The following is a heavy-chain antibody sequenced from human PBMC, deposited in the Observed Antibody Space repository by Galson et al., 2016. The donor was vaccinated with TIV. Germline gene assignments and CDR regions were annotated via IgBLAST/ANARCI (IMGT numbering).Heavy chain of an antibody. CDR2: ISSNGGST. J-gene: IGHJ6*02. CDR3: ARIMSLVRGMDV. V-gene: IGHV3-23*01. CDR1: GFTFSTYA. Sequence: LRLSCAASGFTFSTYALSWVRQAPGKGLEWVSTISSNGGSTYYADSVKGRFTISRDNSKNTLYLQMNSLKPEDTAGYYCARIMSLVRGMDVWGQGTTVTVSS. D-gene: IGHD3/OR15-3a*01.